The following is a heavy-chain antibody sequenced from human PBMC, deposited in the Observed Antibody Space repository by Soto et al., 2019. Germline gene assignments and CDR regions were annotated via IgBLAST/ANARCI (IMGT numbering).Heavy chain of an antibody. CDR3: ARDKLGYSSGQSGS. CDR1: GYTFTSYG. CDR2: ISAYNGDT. V-gene: IGHV1-18*04. D-gene: IGHD6-19*01. Sequence: ASVKVSCKASGYTFTSYGISWVRQAPGQGLEWMGWISAYNGDTNYAQKLQGRVTMTTDTSTSTAYMELRSLRSDDTAVYYCARDKLGYSSGQSGSWGQGTLVTVSS. J-gene: IGHJ4*02.